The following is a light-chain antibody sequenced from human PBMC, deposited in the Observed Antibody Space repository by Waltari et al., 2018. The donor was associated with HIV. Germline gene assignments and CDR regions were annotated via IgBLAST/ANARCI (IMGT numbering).Light chain of an antibody. J-gene: IGLJ2*01. Sequence: QSALTQPRSVSGSPGQSVTISCTGTSSDVGGYDYVSWYQQHPGKAPKVIIFDVSRRPSGVPDRFSASKSGNTASLTISGLQAADEADYFCCSYASNYILIFGGGTKLTVL. V-gene: IGLV2-11*01. CDR3: CSYASNYILI. CDR2: DVS. CDR1: SSDVGGYDY.